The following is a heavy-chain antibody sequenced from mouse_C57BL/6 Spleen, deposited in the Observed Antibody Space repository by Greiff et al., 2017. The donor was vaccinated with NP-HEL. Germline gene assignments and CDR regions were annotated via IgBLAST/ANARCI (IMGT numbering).Heavy chain of an antibody. CDR2: ISYDGSN. CDR3: ARWLLRYFDV. V-gene: IGHV3-6*01. Sequence: ESGPGLVKPSQSLSLTCSVTGYSITSGYYWNWIRQFPGNKLEWMGYISYDGSNNYNPSLKNRISITRDTSKNQFFLKLNSVTTEDTATYYCARWLLRYFDVWGTGTTVTVSS. CDR1: GYSITSGYY. D-gene: IGHD2-3*01. J-gene: IGHJ1*03.